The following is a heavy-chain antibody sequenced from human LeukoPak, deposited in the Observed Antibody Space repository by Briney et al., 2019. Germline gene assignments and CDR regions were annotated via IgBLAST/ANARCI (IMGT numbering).Heavy chain of an antibody. D-gene: IGHD3-22*01. CDR1: GFTFSSYW. Sequence: PGGSLRLSCAASGFTFSSYWMSWVRQAPGKGLEWVATIRKDGSEKYYVDSVKGRFTISRDNAKNSLYLQMNSLRAEDTAVYYCAREKTQVRYDSSGYYLDYWGQGTLVTVSS. CDR3: AREKTQVRYDSSGYYLDY. CDR2: IRKDGSEK. J-gene: IGHJ4*02. V-gene: IGHV3-7*01.